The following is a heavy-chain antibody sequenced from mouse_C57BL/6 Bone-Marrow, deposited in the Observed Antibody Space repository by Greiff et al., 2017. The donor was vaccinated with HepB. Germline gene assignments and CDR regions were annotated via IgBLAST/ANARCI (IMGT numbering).Heavy chain of an antibody. D-gene: IGHD2-5*01. V-gene: IGHV1-63*01. CDR3: ARRWAYYSNFAY. CDR1: GYTFTNYW. Sequence: VQLQQSGAELVRPGTSVKMSCKASGYTFTNYWIGWAKQRPGHGLEWIGDIYPGGGYTNYNEKFKGKATLTADKASSTAYMQFSSLTSEDSYIYYCARRWAYYSNFAYWGQGTLVTVSA. J-gene: IGHJ3*01. CDR2: IYPGGGYT.